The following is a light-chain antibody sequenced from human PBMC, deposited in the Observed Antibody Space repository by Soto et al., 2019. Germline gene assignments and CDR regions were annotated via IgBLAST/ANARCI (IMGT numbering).Light chain of an antibody. V-gene: IGLV2-14*01. CDR1: SSDVGGYNY. CDR3: SSYTSSSTRDVV. Sequence: QSALTQPASVSGSPGQSITISCTGTSSDVGGYNYVSWYQQHPGKAPKLIIYDVSNRPSGVSNRFSGSKSGNTASLTISGLQAEDDADYYCSSYTSSSTRDVVFGGGTKLTVL. CDR2: DVS. J-gene: IGLJ2*01.